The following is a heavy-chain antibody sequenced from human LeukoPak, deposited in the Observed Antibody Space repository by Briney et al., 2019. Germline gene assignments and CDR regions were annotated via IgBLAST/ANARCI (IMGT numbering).Heavy chain of an antibody. CDR1: GGSVSSGSYY. J-gene: IGHJ2*01. Sequence: SETLSLTCTVSGGSVSSGSYYWSWIRQPPGKGLEWIGYFYYSGSTNYNPSLKSRVTISVDTSKNQFSLKLSSVTAADTAVYYCARDVSTTRPDWYFDLWGRGTLVTVSS. CDR3: ARDVSTTRPDWYFDL. D-gene: IGHD1-1*01. V-gene: IGHV4-61*01. CDR2: FYYSGST.